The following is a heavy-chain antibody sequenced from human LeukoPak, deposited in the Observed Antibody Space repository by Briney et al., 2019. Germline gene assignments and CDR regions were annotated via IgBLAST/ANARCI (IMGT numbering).Heavy chain of an antibody. V-gene: IGHV3-30*04. CDR1: GFTFSSYA. CDR3: ARGKCKDY. D-gene: IGHD2/OR15-2a*01. Sequence: GGSLRLSCAASGFTFSSYAMHWVRQAPGKGLEWVAVISCDGSNKYYADSVKGRFTISRDNSKNTLYLQMNSLRAEDTAVYYCARGKCKDYWGQGTLVTVSS. J-gene: IGHJ4*02. CDR2: ISCDGSNK.